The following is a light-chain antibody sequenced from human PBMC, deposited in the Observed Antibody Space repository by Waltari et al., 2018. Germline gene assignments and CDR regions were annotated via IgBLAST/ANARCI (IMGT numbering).Light chain of an antibody. J-gene: IGKJ2*03. CDR1: QNIYSN. V-gene: IGKV1-6*01. CDR3: QHYYDNPYS. Sequence: IQMTQSPSALSASVGDRLTISCRASQNIYSNLAWYQQKPGKAPKLLIFAASSLQRGIPSRFSGSGSGTDFTLTISSLQPEDSAAYYCQHYYDNPYSFGQGTKVEIK. CDR2: AAS.